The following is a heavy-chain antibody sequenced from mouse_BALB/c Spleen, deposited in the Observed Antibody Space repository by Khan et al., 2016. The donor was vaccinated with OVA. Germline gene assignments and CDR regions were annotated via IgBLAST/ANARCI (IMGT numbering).Heavy chain of an antibody. CDR1: GFTFSTYG. J-gene: IGHJ3*01. CDR3: ARLAYYYDSEGFAY. Sequence: EVELVESGGDLVEPGGSLKLSCAASGFTFSTYGMSWVRQTPDRRLEWVATISTGGHYTYYPASVRGRFTISRDNARNTLYLQITSLKAEDTAMFYCARLAYYYDSEGFAYWGQGTLVTVSA. CDR2: ISTGGHYT. D-gene: IGHD1-1*01. V-gene: IGHV5-6*01.